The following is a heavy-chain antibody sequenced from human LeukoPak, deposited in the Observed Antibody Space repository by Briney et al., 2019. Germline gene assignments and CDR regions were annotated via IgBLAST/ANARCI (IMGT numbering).Heavy chain of an antibody. CDR1: GVSFSGYY. Sequence: SETLSLTCAGYGVSFSGYYWSWMRQPPGKGREGSGEINHRRRTNYHPYLKRRVTISVDTSQHQFYLKLSSVTAADTAVYYCARGGYEVYSYYYYMDVWGKGTTVTVSS. J-gene: IGHJ6*03. D-gene: IGHD5-12*01. V-gene: IGHV4-34*01. CDR2: INHRRRT. CDR3: ARGGYEVYSYYYYMDV.